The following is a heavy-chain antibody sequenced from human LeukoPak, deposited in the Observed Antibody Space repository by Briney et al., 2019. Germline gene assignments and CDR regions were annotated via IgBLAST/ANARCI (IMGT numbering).Heavy chain of an antibody. CDR2: INPSGGST. Sequence: ASVKVSCKASGYTFTSYYMHWVRQAPGQGLEWMGIINPSGGSTTYAQKFQGRVTMTRDTSTSTVYMELSSLRSEDTAVYYCARGTIVGATDDAFDIWGQGTMVTVSP. CDR1: GYTFTSYY. V-gene: IGHV1-46*01. J-gene: IGHJ3*02. CDR3: ARGTIVGATDDAFDI. D-gene: IGHD1-26*01.